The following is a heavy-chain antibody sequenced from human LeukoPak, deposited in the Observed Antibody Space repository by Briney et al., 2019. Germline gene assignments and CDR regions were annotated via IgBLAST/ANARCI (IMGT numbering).Heavy chain of an antibody. CDR2: MNPNSGNT. V-gene: IGHV1-8*01. J-gene: IGHJ3*02. D-gene: IGHD3-10*01. Sequence: GASVKVSCKASGYTFTSYDINWVRQATGQGLEWMGWMNPNSGNTGYAQKFQGRVTMTRNTSISTAYMELSSLRSEDTAVYYCARGLVMVRGVIGDDAFDIWGQGTMVTVSS. CDR3: ARGLVMVRGVIGDDAFDI. CDR1: GYTFTSYD.